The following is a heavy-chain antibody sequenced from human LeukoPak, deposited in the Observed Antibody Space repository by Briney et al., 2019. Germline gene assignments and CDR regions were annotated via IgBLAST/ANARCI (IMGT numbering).Heavy chain of an antibody. J-gene: IGHJ4*02. CDR3: EKSLGY. Sequence: GGSLRLSCVASGFTFSRSWMDWVRQAPGKGLEWVANIKEDGSQTYYVDSAKGRFTISRDNAKNSLYLQMDSLRVEDTAIYYCEKSLGYWGRGTLVTVSS. V-gene: IGHV3-7*01. CDR2: IKEDGSQT. CDR1: GFTFSRSW.